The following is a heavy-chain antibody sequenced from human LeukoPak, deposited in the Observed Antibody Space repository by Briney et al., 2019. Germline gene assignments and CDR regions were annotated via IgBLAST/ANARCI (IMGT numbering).Heavy chain of an antibody. CDR2: INPNGGRT. D-gene: IGHD4-17*01. CDR1: GYTFTSYW. Sequence: ASVKVSCKASGYTFTSYWMHWVRQAPGQGLEWLGAINPNGGRTTYTQNFQGRVTMTRDTSTTTVYMELSRLRSEDTAVYYCARDFGINYGDYYYYYMDVWGKGTTVTVSS. V-gene: IGHV1-46*01. CDR3: ARDFGINYGDYYYYYMDV. J-gene: IGHJ6*03.